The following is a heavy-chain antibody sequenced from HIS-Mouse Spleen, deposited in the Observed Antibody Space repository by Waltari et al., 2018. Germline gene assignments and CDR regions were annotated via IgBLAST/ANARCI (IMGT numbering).Heavy chain of an antibody. Sequence: EVQLVESGGGLIQPGGSLRLSCAASGFTVSSNYMSWVRQAPGKGLEWVSVIYSGGSTYYADSVKGRFTISRDNSKNTLYLQMNSLRAEDTAVYYCARVRAAVSQNWFDPWGQGTLVTVSS. CDR3: ARVRAAVSQNWFDP. D-gene: IGHD6-13*01. J-gene: IGHJ5*02. CDR2: IYSGGST. V-gene: IGHV3-53*01. CDR1: GFTVSSNY.